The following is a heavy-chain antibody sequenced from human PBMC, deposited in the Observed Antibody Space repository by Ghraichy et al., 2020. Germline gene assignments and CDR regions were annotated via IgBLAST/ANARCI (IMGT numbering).Heavy chain of an antibody. CDR3: TRDPYDSSGYYYEGGFDY. D-gene: IGHD3-22*01. CDR2: IRSKAYGGTT. Sequence: GGSLRLSCTASGFTFGDYAMSWFRQAPGKGLEWVGFIRSKAYGGTTEYAASVKGRFTISRDDSKSIAYLQMNSLKTEDTAVYYCTRDPYDSSGYYYEGGFDYWGQGTLVTVSS. J-gene: IGHJ4*02. V-gene: IGHV3-49*03. CDR1: GFTFGDYA.